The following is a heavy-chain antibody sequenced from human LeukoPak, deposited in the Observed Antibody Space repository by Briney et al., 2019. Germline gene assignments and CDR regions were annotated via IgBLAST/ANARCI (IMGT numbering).Heavy chain of an antibody. CDR3: ARDRECSSGWPYYYYYYGMDV. CDR1: GYTFTGYY. V-gene: IGHV1-2*02. D-gene: IGHD6-19*01. Sequence: ASVKVSCKASGYTFTGYYMHCVRQAPGQGLEWMGWINPNSGGTTYAQKLQGRVTMTRDTSISTAYMELSRLRSDDTAVYYCARDRECSSGWPYYYYYYGMDVWGQGTTVTVSS. J-gene: IGHJ6*02. CDR2: INPNSGGT.